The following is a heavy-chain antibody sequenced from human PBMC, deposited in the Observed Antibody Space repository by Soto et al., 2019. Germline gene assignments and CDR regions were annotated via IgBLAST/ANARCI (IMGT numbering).Heavy chain of an antibody. V-gene: IGHV3-30*03. D-gene: IGHD1-26*01. J-gene: IGHJ4*02. CDR3: ARSPYSVSYLAYFDY. Sequence: QVQLVESGGGVVQPGRSLRLSCAAYGFTFSSYGMHWVRQAPGKGLEWVAVISYDGSNKYYADSVKGRFTISRDNSKNTLYLQMNSLRAEDTAVYYCARSPYSVSYLAYFDYWGQGTLVTVSS. CDR2: ISYDGSNK. CDR1: GFTFSSYG.